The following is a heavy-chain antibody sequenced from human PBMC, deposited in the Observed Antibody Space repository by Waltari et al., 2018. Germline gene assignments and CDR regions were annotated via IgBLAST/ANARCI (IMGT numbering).Heavy chain of an antibody. CDR3: ASVNSGYDGSVFLDY. Sequence: QVQLQESGPGLVKPSETLSLTCTVSGGSISSHYWSWIRQPPGKGLEWIGYIYYSGSTNYNPSLKSRVTISVDTSKNQFSLKLSSVTAADTALYYCASVNSGYDGSVFLDYWGQGTLVIVSS. J-gene: IGHJ4*02. D-gene: IGHD5-12*01. CDR2: IYYSGST. CDR1: GGSISSHY. V-gene: IGHV4-59*11.